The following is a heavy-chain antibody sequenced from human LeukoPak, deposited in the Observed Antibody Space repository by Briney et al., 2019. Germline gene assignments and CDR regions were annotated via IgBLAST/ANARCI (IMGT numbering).Heavy chain of an antibody. CDR1: GFTFSSYE. J-gene: IGHJ4*02. CDR2: ISSSGSTI. D-gene: IGHD2-2*01. CDR3: ARVGPPRLEYCSSTSCYAFDY. V-gene: IGHV3-48*03. Sequence: GGSLRLSCAASGFTFSSYEMNWVRQAPGKGLEWVSYISSSGSTIYYADSVKGRFTISRDNAKNSLYLQMNSLRAEDTAVYYCARVGPPRLEYCSSTSCYAFDYWGQGTLVTVSS.